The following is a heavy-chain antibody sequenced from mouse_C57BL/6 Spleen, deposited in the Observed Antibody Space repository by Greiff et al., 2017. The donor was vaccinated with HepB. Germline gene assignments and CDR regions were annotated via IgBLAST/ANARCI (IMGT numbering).Heavy chain of an antibody. CDR1: GFTFSSYT. CDR3: ARQAGAY. J-gene: IGHJ3*01. V-gene: IGHV5-9*01. Sequence: EVQLVESGGGLVKPGGSLKLSCAASGFTFSSYTMSWVRQTPEKRLEWVATISGGGGKTYYPDSVKGRFTISRDNAKNTLYLQMSSLRSEDTALYYCARQAGAYWGQGTLVTVSA. CDR2: ISGGGGKT. D-gene: IGHD3-3*01.